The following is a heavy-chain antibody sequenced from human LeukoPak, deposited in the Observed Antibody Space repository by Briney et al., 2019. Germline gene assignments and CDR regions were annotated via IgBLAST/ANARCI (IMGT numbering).Heavy chain of an antibody. CDR1: GGSISSYY. D-gene: IGHD2-15*01. Sequence: SETLSLTCTVSGGSISSYYWSWIRQPPGKGLEWIGYIYYSGSTNYNPSLKSRVTISVDTSKNQFSLKLSSVTAVDTAVYYCARKGSSYSIDIWGQGTMVTVSS. V-gene: IGHV4-59*01. J-gene: IGHJ3*02. CDR2: IYYSGST. CDR3: ARKGSSYSIDI.